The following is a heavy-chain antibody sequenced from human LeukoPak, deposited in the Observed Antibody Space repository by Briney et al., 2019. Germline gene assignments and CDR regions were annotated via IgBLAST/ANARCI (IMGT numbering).Heavy chain of an antibody. CDR2: IYYSGST. V-gene: IGHV4-30-4*01. Sequence: SETLSLTCTVSGGSISSGDYYWSWIRQPPGKGLEWIGYIYYSGSTYYNPSLKSRVTISVDTSKNQFSLKLSSVTAADTAVYYCARDGPGVSDAFDIWGQGTMVTVSS. CDR1: GGSISSGDYY. CDR3: ARDGPGVSDAFDI. J-gene: IGHJ3*02. D-gene: IGHD3-10*01.